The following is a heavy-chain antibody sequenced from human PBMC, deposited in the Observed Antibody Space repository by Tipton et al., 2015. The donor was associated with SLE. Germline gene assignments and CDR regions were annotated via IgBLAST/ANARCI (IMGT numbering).Heavy chain of an antibody. CDR3: VRDPSRQQLRGAFDI. D-gene: IGHD6-13*01. CDR2: ISYDGSNK. Sequence: SLRLSCAASGFTFSSYAMHWVRQAPGKGLEWVAVISYDGSNKYYADSVKGRFTISRDNSKNTLYLQMNSLRAEDTAVYYCVRDPSRQQLRGAFDIWGQGTMVTVSS. CDR1: GFTFSSYA. J-gene: IGHJ3*02. V-gene: IGHV3-30-3*01.